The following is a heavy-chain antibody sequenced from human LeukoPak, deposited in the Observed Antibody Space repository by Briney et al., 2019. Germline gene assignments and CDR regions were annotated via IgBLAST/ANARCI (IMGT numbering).Heavy chain of an antibody. D-gene: IGHD2-15*01. CDR3: ARALLRAEGIDY. J-gene: IGHJ4*02. V-gene: IGHV3-30*04. CDR2: ISYDGSNK. CDR1: GFTFSSYA. Sequence: TGGSLRLSCAASGFTFSSYAMHWVRQAPGKGLEWVAVISYDGSNKYYADSVKGRFTISRDNSKNTLYLQMNSLRAEDTAVYYCARALLRAEGIDYWGRGTLVTVSS.